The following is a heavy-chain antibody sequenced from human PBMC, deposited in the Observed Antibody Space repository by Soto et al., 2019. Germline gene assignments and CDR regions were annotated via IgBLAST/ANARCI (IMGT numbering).Heavy chain of an antibody. V-gene: IGHV3-9*01. CDR3: ARDTGLYHDGMDV. J-gene: IGHJ6*02. CDR1: GFTFDDHA. D-gene: IGHD2-2*01. Sequence: EVLLLESGGGFVQPGGSLRLSCEASGFTFDDHAMHWVRQRQGGGLEWVAGISWISDSEGYADSVKVRFSISRDNIQISVHLQMTSLRPEDRALYYCARDTGLYHDGMDVWGQGTRVTVSS. CDR2: ISWISDSE.